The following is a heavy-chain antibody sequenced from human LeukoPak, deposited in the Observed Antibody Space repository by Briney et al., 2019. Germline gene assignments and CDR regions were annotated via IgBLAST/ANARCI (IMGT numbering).Heavy chain of an antibody. Sequence: SETLSLTCTVSGYSISSGYYWGWIRQPPGKGLEWIGSIYHSGSTYYNPSLKSRVTISVDTSKNQFSLKLSSVTAADTAVYYCARDSEYCRGGSCPDAFDIWGQGTMVTVSS. CDR3: ARDSEYCRGGSCPDAFDI. CDR1: GYSISSGYY. D-gene: IGHD2-15*01. CDR2: IYHSGST. J-gene: IGHJ3*02. V-gene: IGHV4-38-2*02.